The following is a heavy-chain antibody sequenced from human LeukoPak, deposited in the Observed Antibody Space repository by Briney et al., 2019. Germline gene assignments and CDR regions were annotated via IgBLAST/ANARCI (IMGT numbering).Heavy chain of an antibody. V-gene: IGHV3-23*01. Sequence: GGSLRLSCAASGFTFSGYAMSWVRQAPGKGLEWVSIISSKGDSTYYADSVKGRFTISRDNSKNTLYLQMNSLRAEDTAFYYRAKDTRYFDYWGQGTLVTVSA. CDR1: GFTFSGYA. CDR3: AKDTRYFDY. J-gene: IGHJ4*02. CDR2: ISSKGDST.